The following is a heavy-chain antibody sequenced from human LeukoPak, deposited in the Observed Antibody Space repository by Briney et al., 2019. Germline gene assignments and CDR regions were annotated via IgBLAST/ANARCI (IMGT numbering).Heavy chain of an antibody. CDR1: GFTFSSYA. V-gene: IGHV3-30-3*01. J-gene: IGHJ4*02. Sequence: HPGGSLRLSCAASGFTFSSYAMHWVRQAPGKGLEWVAVISYDGSNKYYADSVKGRFTIFRDNSKNTLYLQMNSLRAEDTAVYYCARDLAAAGDYWGQGTLVTVSS. CDR3: ARDLAAAGDY. D-gene: IGHD6-13*01. CDR2: ISYDGSNK.